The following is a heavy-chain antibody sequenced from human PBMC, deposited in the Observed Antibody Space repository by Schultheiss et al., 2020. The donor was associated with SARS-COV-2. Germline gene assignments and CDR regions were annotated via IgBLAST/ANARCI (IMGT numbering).Heavy chain of an antibody. CDR1: GGSISSYY. CDR2: IYHSGST. J-gene: IGHJ5*02. V-gene: IGHV4-59*08. Sequence: SQTLSLTCTVSGGSISSYYWSWIRQPPGKGLEWIGEIYHSGSTNYNPSLKSRVTISVDTSKNQFSLKLSSVTAADTAVYYCARAPLSGGAIGWFDPWGQGTLVTVSS. D-gene: IGHD3-10*01. CDR3: ARAPLSGGAIGWFDP.